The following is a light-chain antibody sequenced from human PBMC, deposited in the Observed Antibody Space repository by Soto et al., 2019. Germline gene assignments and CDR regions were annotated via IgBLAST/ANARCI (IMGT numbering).Light chain of an antibody. J-gene: IGLJ1*01. Sequence: QSGLTQPASVSGSPGQSITISCTGTSSDVGAYIFVSWYQQHPGKAPKLMIYDIINRPSGVSNRFSGSKSGNTASLTISGLQAEDEADYYCVSFTTSRSYVFGTGTKVTVL. V-gene: IGLV2-14*03. CDR1: SSDVGAYIF. CDR3: VSFTTSRSYV. CDR2: DII.